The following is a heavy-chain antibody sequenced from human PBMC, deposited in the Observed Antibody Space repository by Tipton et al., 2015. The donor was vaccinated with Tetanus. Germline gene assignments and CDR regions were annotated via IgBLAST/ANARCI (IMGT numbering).Heavy chain of an antibody. Sequence: TLSLTCSVSGGSISSGGYYWSWIRQHPGKGLEWIGYIYYTGNTCYNPSLKSRLTISLDTSKNQFSLRLSSLSAADTAVYFCARRGGGSTFDHWGQGTLVTVSS. CDR1: GGSISSGGYY. J-gene: IGHJ4*02. V-gene: IGHV4-31*03. D-gene: IGHD1-26*01. CDR2: IYYTGNT. CDR3: ARRGGGSTFDH.